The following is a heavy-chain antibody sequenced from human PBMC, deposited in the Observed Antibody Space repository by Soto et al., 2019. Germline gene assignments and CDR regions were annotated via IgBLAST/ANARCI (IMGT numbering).Heavy chain of an antibody. D-gene: IGHD3-10*01. Sequence: GASVKVSCKASGYTFTNFYMHWLRQAPGQGLEWMGIIHPSGGNTRYAQKFQGRVTMTRDTSTSTLYMELSSLRSDDTAVYYCARAYYYGSGRGRSMDVWGQGTTVTVSS. CDR3: ARAYYYGSGRGRSMDV. CDR2: IHPSGGNT. V-gene: IGHV1-46*01. CDR1: GYTFTNFY. J-gene: IGHJ6*02.